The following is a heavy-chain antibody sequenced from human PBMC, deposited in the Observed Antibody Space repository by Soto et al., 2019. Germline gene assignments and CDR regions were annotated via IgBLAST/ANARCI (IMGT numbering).Heavy chain of an antibody. CDR2: VSDRGETT. CDR1: GFTFSNYA. D-gene: IGHD6-19*01. J-gene: IGHJ4*02. CDR3: AKSGSAWYYYFDC. V-gene: IGHV3-23*01. Sequence: GGSLRLSCAASGFTFSNYAMSWVRQAPGKGLEWVSAVSDRGETTYYADSVKGRFTISRDNSKNTLYMQMNSLRAEDTAVYYCAKSGSAWYYYFDCWGQGTLVTVSS.